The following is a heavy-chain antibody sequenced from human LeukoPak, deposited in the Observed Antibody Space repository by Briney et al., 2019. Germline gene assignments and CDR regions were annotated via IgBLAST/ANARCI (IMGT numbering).Heavy chain of an antibody. J-gene: IGHJ4*02. D-gene: IGHD2-2*02. CDR3: AREGYCSSTSCYMFV. CDR2: IIPIFGTA. V-gene: IGHV1-69*06. CDR1: GGTFSSYA. Sequence: ASVKVSCKASGGTFSSYAISWVRQAPGQGLEWMGWIIPIFGTANYAQKFQGRVTITADKSTSTAYMELSSLRSEDTAVYYCAREGYCSSTSCYMFVWGQGTLVTVSS.